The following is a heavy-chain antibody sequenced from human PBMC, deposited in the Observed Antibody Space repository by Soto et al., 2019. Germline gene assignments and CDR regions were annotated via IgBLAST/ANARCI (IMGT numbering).Heavy chain of an antibody. CDR3: ARDTVRYCTNGVCYPPGIFDY. CDR2: ISYDGSSK. J-gene: IGHJ4*02. Sequence: QVQLVESGGGVVQPGRSLRLSCAASGFTFSSYAMHWVRQAPGKGLEWVAVISYDGSSKYYADSVKGRFTISRDNSKNTLSLQMNSLRAEDTAVYYCARDTVRYCTNGVCYPPGIFDYWGQGTLVTVSS. D-gene: IGHD2-8*01. CDR1: GFTFSSYA. V-gene: IGHV3-30-3*01.